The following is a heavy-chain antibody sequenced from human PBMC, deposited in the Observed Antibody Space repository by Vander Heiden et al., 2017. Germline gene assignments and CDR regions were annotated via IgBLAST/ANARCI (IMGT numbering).Heavy chain of an antibody. J-gene: IGHJ4*02. CDR1: GGSISTYY. V-gene: IGHV4-59*01. Sequence: QVQLQESGPGLVKPSETLSLTCTVSGGSISTYYWSWIRQPPGKGLEWLGYIYFSGTTKYNPSLKSRVTMSDHRSKNQFSLNLTSVTAADTAVYYCARETASGEVDYWGQGALVTGSS. CDR3: ARETASGEVDY. CDR2: IYFSGTT. D-gene: IGHD2-15*01.